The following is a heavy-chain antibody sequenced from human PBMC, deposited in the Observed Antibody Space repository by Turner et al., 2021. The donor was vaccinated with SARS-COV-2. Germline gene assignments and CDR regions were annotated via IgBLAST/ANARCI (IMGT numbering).Heavy chain of an antibody. CDR3: ARARWHYYDSSGYYPDAFDI. J-gene: IGHJ3*02. Sequence: EVQLVESGGGLVKPGGSLRLSCAASGFTFSSYSMNWVRQAPGKGLEWVSYISSSSSYIYYADSVKGRFTISRDNAKNSLYLQMNSLRAEDTAVYYCARARWHYYDSSGYYPDAFDIWGQGTMVTVSS. D-gene: IGHD3-22*01. CDR2: ISSSSSYI. V-gene: IGHV3-21*01. CDR1: GFTFSSYS.